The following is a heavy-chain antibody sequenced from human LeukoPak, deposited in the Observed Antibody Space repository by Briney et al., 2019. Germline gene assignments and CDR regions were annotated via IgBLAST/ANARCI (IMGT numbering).Heavy chain of an antibody. J-gene: IGHJ4*01. CDR2: LTGRGDTT. CDR3: ARDYGYPPYSFDY. Sequence: GGSLRLSCAASGFTFDTYAMAWVRQAPGKGLQGVSTLTGRGDTTYYAESVKGRFTISRDNSKNTVYLQMNSLRVDDTAVYYCARDYGYPPYSFDYWGQGTLVTVSS. D-gene: IGHD5-18*01. CDR1: GFTFDTYA. V-gene: IGHV3-23*01.